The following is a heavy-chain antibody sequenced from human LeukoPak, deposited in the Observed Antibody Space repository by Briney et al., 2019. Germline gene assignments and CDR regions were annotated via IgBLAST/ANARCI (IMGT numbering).Heavy chain of an antibody. D-gene: IGHD4-23*01. CDR3: ATGDYYGGKFGDVGIAFDI. CDR2: ISSSSSTI. CDR1: GFTFSSYS. Sequence: GGSLRLSCAASGFTFSSYSMNWVRQAPGKGLEWVSYISSSSSTIYYADSVKGRFTISRDNAKNSLYLQMNSLRAEDTAVYYCATGDYYGGKFGDVGIAFDIWGQGTMVNVSS. J-gene: IGHJ3*02. V-gene: IGHV3-48*01.